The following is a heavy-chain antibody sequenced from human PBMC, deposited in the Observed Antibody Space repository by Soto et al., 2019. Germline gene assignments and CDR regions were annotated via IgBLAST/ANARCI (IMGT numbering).Heavy chain of an antibody. D-gene: IGHD6-19*01. J-gene: IGHJ5*02. CDR3: ARAGYSAMYSSGWYGDWFDP. V-gene: IGHV4-34*01. CDR1: GGSFSGYY. CDR2: INHSGST. Sequence: SETLSLTCAVYGGSFSGYYWSWIRQPPGKGLEWIGEINHSGSTNYNPSLKSRVTISVDTSKNQFSLKLSSVTAADTAVYYCARAGYSAMYSSGWYGDWFDPWGQGTLVTFSS.